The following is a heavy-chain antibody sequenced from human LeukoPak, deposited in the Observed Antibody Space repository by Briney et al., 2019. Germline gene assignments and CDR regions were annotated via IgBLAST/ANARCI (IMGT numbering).Heavy chain of an antibody. Sequence: GASVKVSCKASGYTFTSYGISWLRQAPGQGLEWMGWISAYNGNTNYAQKLQGRVTMTTDTSTSTAYMELRSLRSDDTAVYYCAREGELYSGYDYGAFDIWGQGTMVTVSS. V-gene: IGHV1-18*01. J-gene: IGHJ3*02. D-gene: IGHD5-12*01. CDR1: GYTFTSYG. CDR3: AREGELYSGYDYGAFDI. CDR2: ISAYNGNT.